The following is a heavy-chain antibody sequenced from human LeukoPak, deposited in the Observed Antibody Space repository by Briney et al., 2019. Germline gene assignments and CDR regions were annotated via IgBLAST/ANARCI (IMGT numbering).Heavy chain of an antibody. CDR2: MNQDGSGR. V-gene: IGHV3-7*01. J-gene: IGHJ5*02. CDR1: GFTFSTYW. D-gene: IGHD3-10*01. Sequence: GSLRLSCTASGFTFSTYWMSWVRQAPGKGLEWVASMNQDGSGRHYSDSVKGRFTISRDNAKNSVSLQMNSLRVEDTALYYCTREDGVGVRLDAWGQETLVTVSS. CDR3: TREDGVGVRLDA.